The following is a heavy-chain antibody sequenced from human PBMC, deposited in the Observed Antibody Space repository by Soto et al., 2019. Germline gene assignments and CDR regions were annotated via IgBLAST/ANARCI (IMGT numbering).Heavy chain of an antibody. CDR1: GGSISSSGYY. V-gene: IGHV4-31*03. J-gene: IGHJ5*02. CDR2: IYDSGST. CDR3: AREEGGGYDHRWFDP. D-gene: IGHD5-12*01. Sequence: QVQLQESGPGLVKPSQTLSLTCTVSGGSISSSGYYWSWIRQHPGKGLEWIGYIYDSGSTYYNPSLKSRVTIPVDTSKNQFSLKLSSVTAADTAVYYCAREEGGGYDHRWFDPWGQGTLVTVSS.